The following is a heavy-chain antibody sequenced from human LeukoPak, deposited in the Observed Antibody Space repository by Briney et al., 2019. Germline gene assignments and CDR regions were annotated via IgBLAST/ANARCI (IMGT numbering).Heavy chain of an antibody. CDR1: GGSISNYY. D-gene: IGHD2-15*01. Sequence: SETLSLTCTVSGGSISNYYWTWIRQPPGKGLEWIGYIYYSGSTNYNPSLKSRVTISLDTSKNQFALRLASVTAADTAVYYCARKSILTSGRKPYDYWDQGALVTVSS. CDR3: ARKSILTSGRKPYDY. CDR2: IYYSGST. V-gene: IGHV4-59*01. J-gene: IGHJ4*02.